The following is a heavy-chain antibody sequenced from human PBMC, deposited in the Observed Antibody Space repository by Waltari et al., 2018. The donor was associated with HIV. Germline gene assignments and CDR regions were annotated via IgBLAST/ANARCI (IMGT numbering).Heavy chain of an antibody. J-gene: IGHJ4*02. CDR2: IRSKTYGGTA. D-gene: IGHD3-22*01. Sequence: EVQLVESGGGLVQPGRSLRLSCTTSGLTFSNYAMNWVRQAPGKGLEWVGFIRSKTYGGTAEYAAAAQGRFSISRDDSKSLAYLQMNSLETEDSAIYYCTSFYYDTTGYRLGYFDYWGQGALVTVSS. V-gene: IGHV3-49*04. CDR1: GLTFSNYA. CDR3: TSFYYDTTGYRLGYFDY.